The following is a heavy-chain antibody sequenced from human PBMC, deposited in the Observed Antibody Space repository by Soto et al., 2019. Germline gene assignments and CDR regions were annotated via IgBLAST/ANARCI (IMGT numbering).Heavy chain of an antibody. V-gene: IGHV4-59*08. Sequence: SETLSLTCTVSGGSISSRYWSWIRQPPGKGLEWIGYIYYSGSTHYNPSLESRVTISVATSKNQFSLKLTSVTAADTAVYSCARTAVTTKSAFDIWGQGTMVTVSS. CDR1: GGSISSRY. CDR3: ARTAVTTKSAFDI. J-gene: IGHJ3*02. CDR2: IYYSGST. D-gene: IGHD4-17*01.